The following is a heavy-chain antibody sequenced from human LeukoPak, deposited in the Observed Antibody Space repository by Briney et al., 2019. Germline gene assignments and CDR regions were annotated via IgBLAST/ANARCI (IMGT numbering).Heavy chain of an antibody. CDR1: GFTFSSYA. J-gene: IGHJ5*02. CDR2: ISGSGGST. D-gene: IGHD1-7*01. CDR3: AKDGNYLPYNWFDP. V-gene: IGHV3-23*01. Sequence: TGGSLRLSCAASGFTFSSYAMSWVRQAPGKGLEWVSAISGSGGSTHYADSVKGRFTISRDNSKNTLYLQMNSLRAEDTAVYYCAKDGNYLPYNWFDPWGQGTLVTVSS.